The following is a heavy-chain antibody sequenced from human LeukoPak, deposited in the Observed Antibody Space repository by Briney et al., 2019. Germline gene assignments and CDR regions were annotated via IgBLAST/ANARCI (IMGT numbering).Heavy chain of an antibody. CDR1: GGSISSYY. CDR2: IYYSGST. V-gene: IGHV4-59*01. CDR3: ARTMYYYGSGSYTYSDY. Sequence: SETLSLTCTVSGGSISSYYWSWIRQPPGKGLEWIGYIYYSGSTNYNPSLKSRVTISVDTSKNQFSLKLSSVTAADTAVYYCARTMYYYGSGSYTYSDYWGQGTLVTVSS. J-gene: IGHJ4*02. D-gene: IGHD3-10*01.